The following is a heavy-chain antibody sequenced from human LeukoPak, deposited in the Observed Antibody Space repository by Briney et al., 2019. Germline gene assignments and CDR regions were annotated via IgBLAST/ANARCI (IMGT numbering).Heavy chain of an antibody. V-gene: IGHV3-7*04. J-gene: IGHJ4*02. CDR3: ARDIAVAGDGY. Sequence: PGGSLRLSCAASGFTFSSYWMSWVRQAPGKGLEWVANIKQDGSDKYYVDSVKGRFTISRDNAKNSLYLQMDSLRVEDTAVYYCARDIAVAGDGYWGQGTLVTVSS. D-gene: IGHD6-19*01. CDR2: IKQDGSDK. CDR1: GFTFSSYW.